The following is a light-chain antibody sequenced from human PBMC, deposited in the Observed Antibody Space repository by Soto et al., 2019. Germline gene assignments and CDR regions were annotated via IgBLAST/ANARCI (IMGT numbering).Light chain of an antibody. CDR2: AAS. V-gene: IGKV1-39*01. Sequence: DIQMTQSPSSLSASVGDRVTITCRASQGISTYLNWYQQKPGKAPKLLIYAASSLQSGVPSRFSGSGSETDFTLTISRLQPEDFATYSCQQSYSTSWSFGQVTKVEIK. CDR1: QGISTY. J-gene: IGKJ1*01. CDR3: QQSYSTSWS.